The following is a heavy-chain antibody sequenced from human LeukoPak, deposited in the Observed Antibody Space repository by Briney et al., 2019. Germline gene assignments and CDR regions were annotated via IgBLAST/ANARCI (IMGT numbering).Heavy chain of an antibody. V-gene: IGHV4-59*08. CDR1: GGSISSYY. Sequence: PSETLSLTCTVSGGSISSYYWSWIRQPPGKGLEWIGYIYYSGSTNCNPSLKSRVTISVDTSKNQFSLKLSSVTAADTAVYYCALRGHFSSGYYSAFDIWGQGTMVTVSS. J-gene: IGHJ3*02. CDR3: ALRGHFSSGYYSAFDI. CDR2: IYYSGST. D-gene: IGHD3-3*02.